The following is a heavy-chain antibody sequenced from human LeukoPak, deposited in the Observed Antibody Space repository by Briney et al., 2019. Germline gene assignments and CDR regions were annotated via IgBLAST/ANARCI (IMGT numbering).Heavy chain of an antibody. Sequence: SETLSLTCTVSGGSISSGDYYWSWIRQPPGKGLEWIGYIYYSGSTYYNPSLKSRVTISVDTSKNQFSPKLSSVTAADTAVYYCASFGVGYYYDSSGNFDYWGQGTLVTVSS. CDR3: ASFGVGYYYDSSGNFDY. CDR2: IYYSGST. V-gene: IGHV4-30-4*01. D-gene: IGHD3-22*01. CDR1: GGSISSGDYY. J-gene: IGHJ4*02.